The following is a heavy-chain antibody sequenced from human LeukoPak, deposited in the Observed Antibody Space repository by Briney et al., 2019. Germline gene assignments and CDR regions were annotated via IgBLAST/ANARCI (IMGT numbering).Heavy chain of an antibody. J-gene: IGHJ4*02. D-gene: IGHD5-12*01. CDR1: GYTLTSYY. V-gene: IGHV1-46*01. CDR3: AREGEIGYDLSDY. Sequence: ASVKVSCKSSGYTLTSYYMNWVRQAPGQGLEWMGIINPSGGSTSYAQKFQGRVTVTRDTSTSTVYMELSSLRSEDTAMYYCAREGEIGYDLSDYWGQGTLVTVSS. CDR2: INPSGGST.